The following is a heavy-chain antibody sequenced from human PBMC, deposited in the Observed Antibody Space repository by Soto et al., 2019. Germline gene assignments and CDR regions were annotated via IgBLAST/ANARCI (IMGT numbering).Heavy chain of an antibody. CDR3: ARAPVSGSYGYHYYGTDV. D-gene: IGHD1-26*01. V-gene: IGHV4-59*01. Sequence: PSETLSLTCSVSGDSITSNYWSWIRQPPGKGLEWIGYIYYTGSTSYNPSLKNRVTMSVDMSKSQLSLKLSSLTAADTAMYYCARAPVSGSYGYHYYGTDVWGQATPVTVSS. CDR2: IYYTGST. CDR1: GDSITSNY. J-gene: IGHJ6*02.